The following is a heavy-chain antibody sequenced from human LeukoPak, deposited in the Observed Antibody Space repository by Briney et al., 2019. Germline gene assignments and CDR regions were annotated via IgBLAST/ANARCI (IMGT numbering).Heavy chain of an antibody. CDR1: GGTFSSYT. J-gene: IGHJ6*03. CDR2: IIPILGIA. CDR3: ARDNDYYYMDV. Sequence: SVKVSCKASGGTFSSYTTSWVRQAPGQGLEWMGRIIPILGIANYAQKFQGRVTITADKSTSTAYMERSSLRSEDTAVYYCARDNDYYYMDVWGKGTKVTVSS. V-gene: IGHV1-69*04.